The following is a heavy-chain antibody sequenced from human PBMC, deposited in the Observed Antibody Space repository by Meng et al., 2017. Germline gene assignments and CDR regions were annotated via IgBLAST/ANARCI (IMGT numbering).Heavy chain of an antibody. CDR1: GYTFSSYA. J-gene: IGHJ4*02. CDR3: ARGGAASSFDY. Sequence: VQSVLLGVELKKPGGSVKVSCKASGYTFSSYAMNWVRQAPGQGLEWMGWINTNTGNPTYAQGFTGRFVFSLDTSVSTAYLQISSLKAEDTAVYYCARGGAASSFDYWGQGTLVTVSS. CDR2: INTNTGNP. V-gene: IGHV7-4-1*02. D-gene: IGHD1-26*01.